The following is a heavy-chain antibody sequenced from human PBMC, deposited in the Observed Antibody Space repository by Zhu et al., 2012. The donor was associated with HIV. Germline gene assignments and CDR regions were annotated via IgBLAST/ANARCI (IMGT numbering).Heavy chain of an antibody. Sequence: QVQLQQWGAGLLKPSETLSLTCAVYGGSFSGYYWSWIRQPPGKGLEWIGEINHSGSTNYNPSLKSRLTMSVDTSKNQFSLKLSSVTAADTAVYYCASSFTMGSGSPSEAGYYFDYVGPGNPGHRLL. CDR2: INHSGST. D-gene: IGHD3-10*01. V-gene: IGHV4-34*01. J-gene: IGHJ4*02. CDR3: ASSFTMGSGSPSEAGYYFDY. CDR1: GGSFSGYY.